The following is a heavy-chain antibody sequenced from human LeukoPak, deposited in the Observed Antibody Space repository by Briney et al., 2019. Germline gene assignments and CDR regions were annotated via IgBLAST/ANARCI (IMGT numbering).Heavy chain of an antibody. V-gene: IGHV4-30-4*01. CDR2: IYYSRTT. CDR1: GYSISSGDYY. Sequence: PPQTLSLTCTVSGYSISSGDYYWSWIRQPPGKGLEWIGSIYYSRTTYYNPSLKSRITTSVDTSKNQFSLNLNSVTAADTAVYYCASWGRRGSWFDPWGQGTLVTVSS. J-gene: IGHJ5*02. CDR3: ASWGRRGSWFDP. D-gene: IGHD1-26*01.